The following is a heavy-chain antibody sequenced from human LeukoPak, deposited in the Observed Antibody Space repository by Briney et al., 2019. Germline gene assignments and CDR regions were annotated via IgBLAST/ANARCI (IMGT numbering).Heavy chain of an antibody. Sequence: GGSLRLSCAASGFTLSSYWMHWVRQVPGKGLVWVSRIDTDASKTNYADSVKGRFTISRDNSKNTLYLQMNSLRVEDTAVYYCAREAAVDPYYLDFWGQGTLVTVSS. V-gene: IGHV3-74*01. CDR3: AREAAVDPYYLDF. CDR2: IDTDASKT. CDR1: GFTLSSYW. J-gene: IGHJ4*02. D-gene: IGHD6-13*01.